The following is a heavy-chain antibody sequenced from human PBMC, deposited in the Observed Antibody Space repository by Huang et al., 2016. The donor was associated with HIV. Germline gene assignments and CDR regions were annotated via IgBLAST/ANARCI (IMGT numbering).Heavy chain of an antibody. V-gene: IGHV3-23*01. CDR3: AKVRGSGSFYNDN. CDR2: IMGTGNTP. CDR1: GFTFNSCA. D-gene: IGHD3-10*01. Sequence: EVQLLESGGGLVQPGGSLRLSCAASGFTFNSCAMSWFRQAPGKGLGLGSAIMGTGNTPYYADSVKGRFTISRDNARNTLYLQLNSLRPDDTAIYYCAKVRGSGSFYNDNWGQGTLVTVSS. J-gene: IGHJ4*02.